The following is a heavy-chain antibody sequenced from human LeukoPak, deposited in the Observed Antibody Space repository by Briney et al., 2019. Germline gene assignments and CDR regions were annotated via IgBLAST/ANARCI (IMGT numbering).Heavy chain of an antibody. V-gene: IGHV3-15*01. CDR2: IKSKTDGGTT. CDR1: GFTFSNAW. Sequence: GGSLRLSCAASGFTFSNAWMSWVRQAPGKGLEWVGRIKSKTDGGTTDYAAPVKGRFTISRDDSKNTLYLQMNSLKTEDTAVYYCTTGWRGYDILTGYYTFDYWGQGTLVTVSP. D-gene: IGHD3-9*01. J-gene: IGHJ4*02. CDR3: TTGWRGYDILTGYYTFDY.